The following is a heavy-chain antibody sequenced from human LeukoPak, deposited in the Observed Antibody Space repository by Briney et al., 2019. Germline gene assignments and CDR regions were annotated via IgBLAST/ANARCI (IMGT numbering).Heavy chain of an antibody. CDR3: ARSTVFPLPSV. D-gene: IGHD4-11*01. CDR2: ISYDGSNK. CDR1: GFTFSSYA. V-gene: IGHV3-30*14. J-gene: IGHJ6*04. Sequence: GGSLRLSCAASGFTFSSYAMHWVRQAPGKGLEWVAVISYDGSNKYYADSVKGRFTISRDNSKNTLYLQMNSLRAEDTAVYYCARSTVFPLPSVRGKGTTVTVSS.